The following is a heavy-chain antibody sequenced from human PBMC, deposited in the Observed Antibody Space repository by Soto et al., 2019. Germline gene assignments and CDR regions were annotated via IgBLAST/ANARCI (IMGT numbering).Heavy chain of an antibody. V-gene: IGHV4-39*01. D-gene: IGHD3-10*01. J-gene: IGHJ4*02. CDR1: GDSINNNHYY. CDR2: IYFTGSP. CDR3: TRHSYTHPGIVDY. Sequence: KTSETLSLTCNVSGDSINNNHYYWGWIRQSPGTALEWIASIYFTGSPQSNPSLRSRITISVDTTKNHFSLQLRSVTAADTAIYYCTRHSYTHPGIVDYWGQGTRVTVSS.